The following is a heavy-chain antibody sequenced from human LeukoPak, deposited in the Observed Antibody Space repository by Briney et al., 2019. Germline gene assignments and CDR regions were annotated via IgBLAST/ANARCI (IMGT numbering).Heavy chain of an antibody. V-gene: IGHV6-1*01. CDR1: GDSVSSNSVT. CDR3: ARRLTQYDCFDP. J-gene: IGHJ5*02. D-gene: IGHD2-2*01. CDR2: TYYRSTWYN. Sequence: SQTLSLACALSGDSVSSNSVTWNWIRQSPSRGLEWLGRTYYRSTWYNDYAVSVRGRITVNPDTSKNQFSLHLNSVTPEDTAVYYCARRLTQYDCFDPWGQGILVTVSS.